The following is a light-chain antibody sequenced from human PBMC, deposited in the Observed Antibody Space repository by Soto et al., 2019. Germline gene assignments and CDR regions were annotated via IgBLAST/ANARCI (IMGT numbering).Light chain of an antibody. CDR3: EQYNNWFSIT. V-gene: IGKV3-20*01. CDR1: QSVSSSY. CDR2: GAS. Sequence: EIVLTQSPGTLSLSPGETATLSCRASQSVSSSYLAWYQQKPGQAPRLLLYGASTRPNGIPDTFSGSGSGTDFTLTISSLQPEDFAVYYCEQYNNWFSITFGQGTRLEI. J-gene: IGKJ5*01.